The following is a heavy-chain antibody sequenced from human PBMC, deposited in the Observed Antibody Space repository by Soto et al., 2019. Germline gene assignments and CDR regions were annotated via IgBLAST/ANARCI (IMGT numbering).Heavy chain of an antibody. CDR1: GYTFTSYY. D-gene: IGHD6-13*01. V-gene: IGHV3-7*01. CDR3: ARDGQLVINYFDY. J-gene: IGHJ4*02. CDR2: IKQDGSEK. Sequence: GASVKVSCKASGYTFTSYYMHWVRQAPGKGLEWVANIKQDGSEKYYVDSVKGRFTISRDNAKNSLYLQMNSLRAEDTAVYYCARDGQLVINYFDYWGQGTLVTVSS.